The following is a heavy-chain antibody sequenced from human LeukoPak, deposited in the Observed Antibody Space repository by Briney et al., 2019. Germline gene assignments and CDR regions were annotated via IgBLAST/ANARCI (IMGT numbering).Heavy chain of an antibody. Sequence: QPGGSLRLSCAASGINFSRFWMHWVRQAPGKGLVWVSAISGSGTSTYYAESVRGRFTISKDNSKNSLYLQMNSLRAEDTAVYYCARDMGTSGSYYASGWFDPWGQGTLVTVSS. CDR1: GINFSRFW. J-gene: IGHJ5*02. D-gene: IGHD1-26*01. CDR3: ARDMGTSGSYYASGWFDP. V-gene: IGHV3-74*01. CDR2: ISGSGTST.